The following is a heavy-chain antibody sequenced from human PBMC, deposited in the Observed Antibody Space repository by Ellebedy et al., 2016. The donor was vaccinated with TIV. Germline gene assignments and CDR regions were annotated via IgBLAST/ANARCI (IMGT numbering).Heavy chain of an antibody. D-gene: IGHD3-3*01. CDR2: IWYDGSNK. V-gene: IGHV3-33*01. J-gene: IGHJ6*02. CDR3: ARDRGGDFWSGYYYYYGMDV. Sequence: PGGSLRLSCAASGFTFSSYGMHWVRQAPGKGLEWVAVIWYDGSNKYYADSVKGRFTISRDNSKNTLYLQMNSLRAEDTAVYYCARDRGGDFWSGYYYYYGMDVWGQGTTVTVSS. CDR1: GFTFSSYG.